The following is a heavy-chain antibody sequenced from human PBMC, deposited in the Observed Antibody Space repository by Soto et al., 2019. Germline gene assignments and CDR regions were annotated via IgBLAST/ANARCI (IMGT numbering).Heavy chain of an antibody. V-gene: IGHV3-15*01. CDR3: TTQYYYDSSGSLLN. CDR1: GFTFSNAW. J-gene: IGHJ4*02. D-gene: IGHD3-22*01. Sequence: EVQVVESGGGLVKPGGSLRLSCAASGFTFSNAWMTWVRQAPGKGLEWVGRIKSKADGGATDYAAPVKDRFTISGDDSKNTLYLQMNSLKTEDTAVYYCTTQYYYDSSGSLLNWGQVTLVTVSS. CDR2: IKSKADGGAT.